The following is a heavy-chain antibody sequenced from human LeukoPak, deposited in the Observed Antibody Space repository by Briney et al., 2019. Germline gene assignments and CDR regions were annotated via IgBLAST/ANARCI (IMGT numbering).Heavy chain of an antibody. CDR3: ARRRQWLVRNYYYYYYMDV. Sequence: ASVKVSCTASGYTFTGYYMHWVRQAPGQGLEWMGWINPNSGGTNYAQKFQGRVTMTRDTSISTAYMELSRLRSDDTAVYYCARRRQWLVRNYYYYYYMDVWGKGTTVTVSS. D-gene: IGHD6-19*01. J-gene: IGHJ6*03. V-gene: IGHV1-2*02. CDR1: GYTFTGYY. CDR2: INPNSGGT.